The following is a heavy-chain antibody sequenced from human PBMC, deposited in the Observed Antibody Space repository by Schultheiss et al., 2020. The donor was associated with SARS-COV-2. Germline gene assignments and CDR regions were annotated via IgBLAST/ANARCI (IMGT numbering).Heavy chain of an antibody. Sequence: GGSLRLSCAASGFTFSSYAMSWVRQAPGKGLEWVSAISGSGASTYHADSVKGRFTISRDHSKNTLYLQMNSLRAEDTAVYYCVKDRRQVIVDLFDYWGQGTLVTVSS. J-gene: IGHJ4*02. CDR1: GFTFSSYA. CDR2: ISGSGAST. CDR3: VKDRRQVIVDLFDY. V-gene: IGHV3-23*01. D-gene: IGHD1-26*01.